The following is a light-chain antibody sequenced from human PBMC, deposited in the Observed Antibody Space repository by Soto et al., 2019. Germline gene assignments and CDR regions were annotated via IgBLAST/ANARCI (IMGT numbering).Light chain of an antibody. V-gene: IGLV2-14*01. J-gene: IGLJ1*01. Sequence: QSVLTQPASMSGSPGQSITIPCTGSSSDVGDYDFVAWYQQSPGEAPKVMIYDVTSRPSGVSNRFSGSKSGNTASLTISGLQAEDEADYYCSSKTSTDTLVFGTGTKVTVL. CDR2: DVT. CDR3: SSKTSTDTLV. CDR1: SSDVGDYDF.